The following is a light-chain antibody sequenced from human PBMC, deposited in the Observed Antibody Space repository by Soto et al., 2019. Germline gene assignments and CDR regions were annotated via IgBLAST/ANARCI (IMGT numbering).Light chain of an antibody. J-gene: IGKJ1*01. CDR2: GAS. V-gene: IGKV3-15*01. CDR3: QQYNNWPWT. Sequence: EIVMTQSPATLSVSPGERATLSCRASQSVSSNLAWYQQKPGQAPRLLIYGASTRATGIPARFSGSGSGTEFTLTISRLQSEDFAVYYCQQYNNWPWTFGQETKVEIK. CDR1: QSVSSN.